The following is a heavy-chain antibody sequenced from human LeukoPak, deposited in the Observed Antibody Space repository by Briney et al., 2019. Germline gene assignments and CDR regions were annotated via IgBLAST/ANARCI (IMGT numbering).Heavy chain of an antibody. J-gene: IGHJ4*02. CDR3: SRAISSGYYNLYFDY. Sequence: GGSLRLSCAASGFIFSSYWMNWVRQAPGKGLEWVANIKQDGSEKFYVDSVKGRFIISRDNAENSLYLQMNNLRAEDTAVYFCSRAISSGYYNLYFDYWGQGTLVTVSS. CDR2: IKQDGSEK. V-gene: IGHV3-7*04. D-gene: IGHD3-22*01. CDR1: GFIFSSYW.